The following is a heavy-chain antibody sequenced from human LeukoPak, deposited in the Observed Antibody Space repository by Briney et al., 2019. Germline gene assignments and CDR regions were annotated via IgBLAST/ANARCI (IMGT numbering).Heavy chain of an antibody. CDR2: INHSGST. J-gene: IGHJ4*02. CDR1: GGSFSGYY. Sequence: SETLSLTCAVYGGSFSGYYWSWIRQPPGKGLEWIGEINHSGSTNYNPSLKSRVTISVDTSKSQFSLKLSSVTAADSAVYFCARDSGSKWYYFDYWGQGSLVTVSS. V-gene: IGHV4-34*01. D-gene: IGHD2-15*01. CDR3: ARDSGSKWYYFDY.